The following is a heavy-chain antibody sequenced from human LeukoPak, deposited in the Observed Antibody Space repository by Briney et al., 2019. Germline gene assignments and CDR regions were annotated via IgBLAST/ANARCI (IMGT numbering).Heavy chain of an antibody. V-gene: IGHV3-48*03. CDR2: ISSSGSTI. J-gene: IGHJ4*02. Sequence: SCKASGFTFSSYEMNWVRQAPGKGLEWVSYISSSGSTIYYADSLKGRFTISRDNAKNSLYLQMNSLRVEDTAVYYCARSGASSGFDYWGQGTLVTVSS. CDR3: ARSGASSGFDY. D-gene: IGHD3-22*01. CDR1: GFTFSSYE.